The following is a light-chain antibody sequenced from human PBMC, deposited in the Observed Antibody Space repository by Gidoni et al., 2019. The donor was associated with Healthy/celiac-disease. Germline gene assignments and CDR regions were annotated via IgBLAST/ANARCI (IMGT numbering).Light chain of an antibody. Sequence: DIQMTQSPSSLSASVGDRVTITCRASQSISSYLNWYQQKPGTAPKLLIYAASSLQSGLPSRFSGSGSRTDFTLTISSLQPEDFASYYCQQSYSTPITFGQGTQLEIK. CDR2: AAS. J-gene: IGKJ5*01. CDR3: QQSYSTPIT. CDR1: QSISSY. V-gene: IGKV1-39*01.